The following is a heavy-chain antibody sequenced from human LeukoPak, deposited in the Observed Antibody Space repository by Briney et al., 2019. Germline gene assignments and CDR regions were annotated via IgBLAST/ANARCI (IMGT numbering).Heavy chain of an antibody. CDR2: FFLKGST. CDR3: ARPFLRFSSGWHFDY. V-gene: IGHV4-38-2*02. CDR1: GYSITSAYY. J-gene: IGHJ4*02. Sequence: SETLSLTCTVSGYSITSAYYWGWIRQPPGKGLEWIGSFFLKGSTYYNPSLKSRVTISVDTSKNQFSLTLSSVTAADTAIYYCARPFLRFSSGWHFDYWGQGILVTVSS. D-gene: IGHD6-19*01.